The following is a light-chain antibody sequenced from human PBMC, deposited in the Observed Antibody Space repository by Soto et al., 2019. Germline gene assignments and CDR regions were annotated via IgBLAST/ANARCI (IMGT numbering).Light chain of an antibody. Sequence: QSALTQPASVSGSPGQSITISCTGTSSDVGGYNYVSWYQQHPGKAPKLMIYEVSNRPSGVSNRFSGSKSGNTASLTISGLLAEDEAAYYCSSYTSSSTLVVFGGGTKLTVL. V-gene: IGLV2-14*01. CDR2: EVS. J-gene: IGLJ2*01. CDR1: SSDVGGYNY. CDR3: SSYTSSSTLVV.